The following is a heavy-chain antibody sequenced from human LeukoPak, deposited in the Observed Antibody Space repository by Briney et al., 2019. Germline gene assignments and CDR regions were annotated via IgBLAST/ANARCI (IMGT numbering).Heavy chain of an antibody. D-gene: IGHD2-21*02. V-gene: IGHV5-51*01. CDR3: ARLRGDHVKDNWFDP. CDR2: IYPGDSDT. CDR1: GYSFTSYW. J-gene: IGHJ5*02. Sequence: GESLKISCKGSGYSFTSYWIGWVRQMPGKGPGWMGIIYPGDSDTRYSPSFQGQVTISADKSISTAYLQWSSLKASDTAMYYCARLRGDHVKDNWFDPWGQGTLVTVSS.